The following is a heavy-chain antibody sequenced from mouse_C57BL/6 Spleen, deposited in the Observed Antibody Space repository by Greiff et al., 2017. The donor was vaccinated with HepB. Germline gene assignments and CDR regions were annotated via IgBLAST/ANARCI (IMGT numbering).Heavy chain of an antibody. CDR1: GYTFTSYG. V-gene: IGHV1-81*01. CDR3: AKWGDIDDYDTWFAY. J-gene: IGHJ3*01. Sequence: LVESGAELARPGASVKLSCKASGYTFTSYGISWVKQRTGQGLEWIGEIYPRSGNTYYNEKFKGKATLTADKSSSTAYMELRSLTSEDSAVYFCAKWGDIDDYDTWFAYWGQGTLVTVSA. CDR2: IYPRSGNT. D-gene: IGHD2-4*01.